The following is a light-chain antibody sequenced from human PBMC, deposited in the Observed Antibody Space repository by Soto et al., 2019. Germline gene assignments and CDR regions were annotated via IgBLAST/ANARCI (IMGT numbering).Light chain of an antibody. CDR1: SSDIGSHNF. CDR3: SSYTSTYIWV. Sequence: QSALTQPASVSGSPGQSITIYCTGTSSDIGSHNFVSWHQQHPGKAPKFIIYGVSNRPSGVSNRFSGSKSGNTASLTISGLQADDESDYYCSSYTSTYIWVFGGGTQLTVL. V-gene: IGLV2-14*01. J-gene: IGLJ3*02. CDR2: GVS.